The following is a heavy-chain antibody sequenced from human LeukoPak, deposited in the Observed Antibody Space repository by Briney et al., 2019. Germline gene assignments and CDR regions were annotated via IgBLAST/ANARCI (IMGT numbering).Heavy chain of an antibody. D-gene: IGHD3-22*01. Sequence: PGGSLRLSCAASGFTLSNSGMHWVPQAPGKGLEWVAVIWADGSNKYYADSVKGRFTISRDNSMNTLYLQMNSLRAEDTAVYYCARPLYYYDSSGYPDYWGQGTLVTVSS. J-gene: IGHJ4*02. V-gene: IGHV3-33*01. CDR1: GFTLSNSG. CDR3: ARPLYYYDSSGYPDY. CDR2: IWADGSNK.